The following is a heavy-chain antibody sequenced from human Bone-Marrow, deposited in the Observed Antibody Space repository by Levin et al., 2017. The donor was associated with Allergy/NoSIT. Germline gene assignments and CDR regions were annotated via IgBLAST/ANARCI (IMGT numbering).Heavy chain of an antibody. V-gene: IGHV3-74*01. D-gene: IGHD2-2*01. CDR2: VYSDGTIT. J-gene: IGHJ4*02. Sequence: GESLKISCAASGFTFSNYYMHWVRQAPGKGLEWVSRVYSDGTITDYADSVKGRFPISRDNARNTLYLQMNSLRAEDTAVYYCARGGCRSTSCLDNWGQGILVTVSS. CDR3: ARGGCRSTSCLDN. CDR1: GFTFSNYY.